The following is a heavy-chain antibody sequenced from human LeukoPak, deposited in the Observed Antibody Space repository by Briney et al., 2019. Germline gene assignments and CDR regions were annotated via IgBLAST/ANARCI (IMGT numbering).Heavy chain of an antibody. CDR2: IKQDGSEK. Sequence: PGGSLRLSCAASGFTFGSYWMSWVRQAPGKGLEWVANIKQDGSEKYYADSMKGRVTISRDNTRNSLYLQVNSLRAEDTAVYYCARVGSGWYTYYFDYWGQGTLVTVSS. D-gene: IGHD6-19*01. CDR3: ARVGSGWYTYYFDY. CDR1: GFTFGSYW. V-gene: IGHV3-7*01. J-gene: IGHJ4*02.